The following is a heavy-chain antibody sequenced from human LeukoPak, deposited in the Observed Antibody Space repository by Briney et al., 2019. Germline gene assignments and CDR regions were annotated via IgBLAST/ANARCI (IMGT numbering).Heavy chain of an antibody. CDR2: IHYSGST. D-gene: IGHD1-1*01. CDR1: GGSISGYY. CDR3: AREDRLEGFDY. J-gene: IGHJ4*02. V-gene: IGHV4-59*01. Sequence: SETLSLTCTVSGGSISGYYWSWIRQPPGKGLEWIGYIHYSGSTNYNPSLKSRVTISVDTSKNQFSLKLSSVTAADTAVYYCAREDRLEGFDYWGQGTLVTVSS.